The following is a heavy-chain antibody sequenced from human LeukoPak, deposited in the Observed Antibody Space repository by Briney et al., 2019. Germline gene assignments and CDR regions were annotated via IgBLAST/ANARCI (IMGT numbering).Heavy chain of an antibody. V-gene: IGHV3-23*01. CDR2: ISGSGHST. J-gene: IGHJ4*02. Sequence: GGSLRLSCAASGFTFSSYAMSWVRQAPGKGLEWVSSISGSGHSTYYADSVKGRFTISRDNSKNTLYLQMRNLRVEHTAVYYCAKVVAGNIDYYFDYWGQGIPVAVSS. CDR1: GFTFSSYA. D-gene: IGHD2/OR15-2a*01. CDR3: AKVVAGNIDYYFDY.